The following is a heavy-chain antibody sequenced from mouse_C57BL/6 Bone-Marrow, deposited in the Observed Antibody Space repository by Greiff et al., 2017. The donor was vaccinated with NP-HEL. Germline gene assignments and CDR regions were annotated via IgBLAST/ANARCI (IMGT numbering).Heavy chain of an antibody. CDR2: IDPSDSET. Sequence: QVQLKQPGAEMVRPGSSVKLSCKASGYTFTSYWMHWVKQRPIQGLEWIGNIDPSDSETHYNQKFKDKATLTVDKSSSTAYMQLSSLTSEDSAVYYCAPSGGYYWANAMDYWGQGTSVTVSS. V-gene: IGHV1-52*01. J-gene: IGHJ4*01. CDR3: APSGGYYWANAMDY. D-gene: IGHD1-1*01. CDR1: GYTFTSYW.